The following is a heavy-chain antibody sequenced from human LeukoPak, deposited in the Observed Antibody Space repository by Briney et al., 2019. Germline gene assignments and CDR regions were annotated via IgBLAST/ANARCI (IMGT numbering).Heavy chain of an antibody. CDR3: ARGFTAMASYYFDY. CDR1: GFPFSDYG. Sequence: GGSLRLSCAASGFPFSDYGMYWVRQAPGKGLEWLAVISHDGNNKYYADSVKGRVTISRDNAKNSLYLQMNSLRAEDTAVYYCARGFTAMASYYFDYWGQGTLVTVSS. D-gene: IGHD5-18*01. J-gene: IGHJ4*02. CDR2: ISHDGNNK. V-gene: IGHV3-30*03.